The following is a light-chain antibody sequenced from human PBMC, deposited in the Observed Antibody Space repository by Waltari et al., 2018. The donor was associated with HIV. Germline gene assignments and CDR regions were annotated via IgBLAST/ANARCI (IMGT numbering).Light chain of an antibody. CDR3: YSTDNSGHHRV. V-gene: IGLV3-10*01. J-gene: IGLJ2*01. CDR1: ALPKKY. Sequence: SYELTQPPSVAVSPGQTARITCTGAALPKKYASWYQQKSGQAPVLFIYEDIKRPAGFPEGCSGTSSGRTATLTISGAQVEDEADYYCYSTDNSGHHRVFGTGTKLTVL. CDR2: EDI.